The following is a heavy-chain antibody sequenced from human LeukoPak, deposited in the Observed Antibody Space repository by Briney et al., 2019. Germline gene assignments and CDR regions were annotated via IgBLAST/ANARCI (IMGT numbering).Heavy chain of an antibody. J-gene: IGHJ4*02. V-gene: IGHV3-30*18. D-gene: IGHD3-22*01. CDR2: ISYDGSNK. CDR1: GFTFSSYG. Sequence: PGGSLRLSCAASGFTFSSYGMHWVRQAPGKGLEWVAVISYDGSNKYYADSVKGRFTISRDNSKNTLYLQMNSLRAEDTAVYYCAKGSYYDQIPESDYWGQGTLVTVSS. CDR3: AKGSYYDQIPESDY.